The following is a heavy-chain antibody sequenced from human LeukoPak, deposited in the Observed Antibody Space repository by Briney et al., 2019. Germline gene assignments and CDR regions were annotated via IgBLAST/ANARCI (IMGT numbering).Heavy chain of an antibody. CDR2: INHSGST. D-gene: IGHD3-10*01. Sequence: SETLSLTCAVYGGSFSGYYWSWIRQPPGKGLEWIGEINHSGSTNYNPSLKSRVTISVDTSKNQFSLKLSSVTAADTAVHYCARLITMVRGAYPKDLDVWGQGTTVTVSS. CDR3: ARLITMVRGAYPKDLDV. J-gene: IGHJ6*02. V-gene: IGHV4-34*01. CDR1: GGSFSGYY.